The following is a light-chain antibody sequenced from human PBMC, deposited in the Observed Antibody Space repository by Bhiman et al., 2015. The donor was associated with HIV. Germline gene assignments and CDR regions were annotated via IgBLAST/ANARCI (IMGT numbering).Light chain of an antibody. CDR3: AAWDDSLSGQGV. CDR1: NSNIGSNY. CDR2: RNN. V-gene: IGLV1-47*01. Sequence: QSVLTQPPSVSGTPGQRVTISCSGGNSNIGSNYVYWYQQLPGTTPKLLIYRNNQRPSGVPDRFSGSKSGTSASLAISGLRSEDEADYYCAAWDDSLSGQGVFGGGTKLTVL. J-gene: IGLJ3*02.